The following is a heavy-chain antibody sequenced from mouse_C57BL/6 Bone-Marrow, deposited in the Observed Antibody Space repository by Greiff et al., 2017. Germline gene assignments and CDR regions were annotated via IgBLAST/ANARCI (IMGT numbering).Heavy chain of an antibody. CDR1: GYTFTSYG. J-gene: IGHJ3*01. Sequence: VKLMESGAELARPGASVKLSCKASGYTFTSYGISWVKQRTGQGLEWIGEIYPRSGNTYYNEKFKGKATLTADKSSSTAYMELRSLTSEDSAVYFCARRYYGSSYPWFAYWGQGTLVTVSA. V-gene: IGHV1-81*01. CDR2: IYPRSGNT. CDR3: ARRYYGSSYPWFAY. D-gene: IGHD1-1*01.